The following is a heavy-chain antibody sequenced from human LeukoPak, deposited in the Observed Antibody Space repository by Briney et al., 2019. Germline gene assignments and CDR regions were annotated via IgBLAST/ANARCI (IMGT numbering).Heavy chain of an antibody. CDR1: GFTFSSYE. CDR2: ISSSGSTI. Sequence: PGGSLRLSCAASGFTFSSYEMNWVRQAPGKGLEWVSYISSSGSTIYYADSVKGRFTISRDNSNNTLYLQMNSLRAEDTAVYYCAKVRYCGGDCYSTSLDYWGQGTLVTVSS. J-gene: IGHJ4*02. V-gene: IGHV3-48*03. CDR3: AKVRYCGGDCYSTSLDY. D-gene: IGHD2-21*02.